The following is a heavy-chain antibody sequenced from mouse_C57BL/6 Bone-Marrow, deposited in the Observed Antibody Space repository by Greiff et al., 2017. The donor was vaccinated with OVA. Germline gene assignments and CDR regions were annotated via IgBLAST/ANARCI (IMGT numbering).Heavy chain of an antibody. CDR3: ARGKGSLFAY. CDR2: IHPNSGST. Sequence: QVQLQQPGAELVKPGASVKLSCKASGYTFTSYWMHWVKQRPGQGLEWIGMIHPNSGSTNYNEKFKSKATLTVDKSSSTAYMQLSSLTSEDSAVYYCARGKGSLFAYWGQGTLVTVSA. J-gene: IGHJ3*01. V-gene: IGHV1-64*01. CDR1: GYTFTSYW.